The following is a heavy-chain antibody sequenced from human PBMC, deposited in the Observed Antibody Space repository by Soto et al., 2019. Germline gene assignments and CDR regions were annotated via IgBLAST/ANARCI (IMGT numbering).Heavy chain of an antibody. CDR1: GYTFTGYY. J-gene: IGHJ3*02. D-gene: IGHD2-21*02. CDR3: ARDRWEYCGGDCYSAAFDI. Sequence: ASVKVSCKASGYTFTGYYMHWVRQAPGQGLEWMGWINPNSGGTNYAQKFQGWVTMTRDTSISTAYMELSRLRSDDTAVYYCARDRWEYCGGDCYSAAFDIWGQGKMVTVS. CDR2: INPNSGGT. V-gene: IGHV1-2*04.